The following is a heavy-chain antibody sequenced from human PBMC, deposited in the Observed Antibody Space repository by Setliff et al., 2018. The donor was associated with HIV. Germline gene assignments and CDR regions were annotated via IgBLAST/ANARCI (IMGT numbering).Heavy chain of an antibody. CDR1: GYTFTTYG. CDR3: ARVGSYWSTFDY. D-gene: IGHD1-26*01. CDR2: INTETGNP. J-gene: IGHJ4*02. V-gene: IGHV7-4-1*02. Sequence: ASVKVSCKASGYTFTTYGISWVRQAPGQGFEWMGWINTETGNPMYAQGFRGRFVFSLDTSVSTTYLQNNSLKAEDTAMYYCARVGSYWSTFDYWGQGALVTVSS.